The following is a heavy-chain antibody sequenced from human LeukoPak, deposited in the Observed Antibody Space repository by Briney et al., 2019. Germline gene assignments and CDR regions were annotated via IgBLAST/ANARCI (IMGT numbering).Heavy chain of an antibody. CDR3: ARDVAAYNWFDP. Sequence: GGSLRLSCAASGFTFSDYYMGWIRQAPGKGLEWVSYISSSGSTIYYADSVKGRFTISRDNAKNSLYLQMNSLRAEDTAVYYCARDVAAYNWFDPWGQGTLVTVSS. CDR1: GFTFSDYY. V-gene: IGHV3-11*01. J-gene: IGHJ5*02. D-gene: IGHD6-13*01. CDR2: ISSSGSTI.